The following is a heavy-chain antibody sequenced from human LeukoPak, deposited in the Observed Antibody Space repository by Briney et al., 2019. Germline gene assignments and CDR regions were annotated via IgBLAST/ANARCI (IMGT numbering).Heavy chain of an antibody. CDR3: ARESSYYDSSGYYGWFDP. D-gene: IGHD3-22*01. J-gene: IGHJ5*02. Sequence: SETLSLTCTVSGGSISSYYWSWIRQPPGKGLEWIGYIYYSGSTNYNPSLKSRATISVDTSKNQFSLKLSSVTAADTAVYYCARESSYYDSSGYYGWFDPWGQGTLVTVSS. CDR2: IYYSGST. V-gene: IGHV4-59*01. CDR1: GGSISSYY.